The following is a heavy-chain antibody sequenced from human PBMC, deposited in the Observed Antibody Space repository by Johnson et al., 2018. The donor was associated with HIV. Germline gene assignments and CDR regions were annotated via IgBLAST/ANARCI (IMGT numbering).Heavy chain of an antibody. J-gene: IGHJ3*02. D-gene: IGHD3-22*01. V-gene: IGHV3-23*04. CDR3: AKVGERYYDSSGYDAFDI. CDR2: ISGGGGST. CDR1: GFTFSSYG. Sequence: EQLVESGGGVVQPGGSLRLSCAASGFTFSSYGMSWVRQAPGKGLEWVLVISGGGGSTNYADSVKGRFTISRDNSKNTLYLQMNSLRAEDTAVYYCAKVGERYYDSSGYDAFDIWGQGTMVTVSS.